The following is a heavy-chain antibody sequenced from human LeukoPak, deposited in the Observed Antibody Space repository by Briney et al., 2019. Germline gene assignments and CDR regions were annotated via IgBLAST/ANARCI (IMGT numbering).Heavy chain of an antibody. J-gene: IGHJ3*02. CDR1: GFTVSSNY. Sequence: QAGGSLRLSCAASGFTVSSNYMNWVRQAPGKGLEWVSVIYAGSAGNAYYADSVKGRFTISRDNAKNSLYLQMNSLRAEDTALYYCARTFDAFDIWGQGTMVTVSS. CDR2: IYAGSAGNA. D-gene: IGHD2/OR15-2a*01. CDR3: ARTFDAFDI. V-gene: IGHV3-53*01.